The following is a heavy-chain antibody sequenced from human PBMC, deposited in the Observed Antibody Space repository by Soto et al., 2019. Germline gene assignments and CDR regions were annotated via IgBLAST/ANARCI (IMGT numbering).Heavy chain of an antibody. CDR1: GYTFSTNG. CDR3: ARGRSVGYHHMDV. Sequence: ASVKVSCKASGYTFSTNGISWVRQAPGQGLEWMGWISAYNGNTNYAQNLQGRVTMTTDTSTSTGYMELRSLTSDDTAVYYCARGRSVGYHHMDVWGKGTTVTVSS. CDR2: ISAYNGNT. D-gene: IGHD1-26*01. V-gene: IGHV1-18*01. J-gene: IGHJ6*03.